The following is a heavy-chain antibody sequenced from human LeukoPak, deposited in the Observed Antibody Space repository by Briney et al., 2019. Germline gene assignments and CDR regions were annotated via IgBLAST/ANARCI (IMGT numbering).Heavy chain of an antibody. D-gene: IGHD5-24*01. J-gene: IGHJ3*02. V-gene: IGHV4-59*08. CDR1: GDSLTSHF. Sequence: PSETLSLTCNVSGDSLTSHFWSWIRQTPGKGLEWIGYVFHSGTTNYSPSLKSRVTISLDTTKKQFYWRLASVTAAATDVYYCARRMATVTDAFDIWGRGTMVSVSS. CDR3: ARRMATVTDAFDI. CDR2: VFHSGTT.